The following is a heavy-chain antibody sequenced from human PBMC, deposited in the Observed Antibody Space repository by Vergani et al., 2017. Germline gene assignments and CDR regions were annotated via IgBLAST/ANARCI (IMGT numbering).Heavy chain of an antibody. D-gene: IGHD1-26*01. CDR2: IYYSGST. V-gene: IGHV4-61*01. CDR1: GGSVSSGSYY. Sequence: QVQLQESGPGQVKPSETLSLTCTVSGGSVSSGSYYWSWIRQPPGKGLGWIGYIYYSGSTNYNPSLKSRVTISVDTSKNQFSLKLSSVTAADTAVYYCARRNIFSGSSPYFDYWGQGTLVTVSS. CDR3: ARRNIFSGSSPYFDY. J-gene: IGHJ4*02.